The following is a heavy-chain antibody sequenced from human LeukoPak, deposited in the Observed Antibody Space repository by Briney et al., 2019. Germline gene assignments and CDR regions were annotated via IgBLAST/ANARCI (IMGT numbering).Heavy chain of an antibody. CDR1: GFTFSSYA. Sequence: GGSLRLSCAASGFTFSSYAMTWVRQAPGRGLEWVSASTGSGGTTYYADSVMGRFTFSRDNSKNTLYLQMNSLRAEDTTVYYCAKEEGYYYDSGGYYVEYFQHWGQGTLVTVSS. D-gene: IGHD3-22*01. CDR2: STGSGGTT. CDR3: AKEEGYYYDSGGYYVEYFQH. J-gene: IGHJ1*01. V-gene: IGHV3-23*01.